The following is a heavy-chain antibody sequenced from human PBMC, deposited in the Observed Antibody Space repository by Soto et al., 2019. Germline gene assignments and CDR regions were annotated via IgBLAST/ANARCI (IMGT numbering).Heavy chain of an antibody. CDR2: IYWNDDK. V-gene: IGHV2-5*01. D-gene: IGHD3-22*01. CDR3: AHDNYDSSGYYPHDAFDI. J-gene: IGHJ3*02. Sequence: SGPTLVNPTQTLTLTCTFSGFSLSTNAVGVGWIRQPPGKALEWLALIYWNDDKRYSPSLKSRLTITKDTSKNQVVLTMTNMDPVDTATYYCAHDNYDSSGYYPHDAFDIWGQGTMVTVSS. CDR1: GFSLSTNAVG.